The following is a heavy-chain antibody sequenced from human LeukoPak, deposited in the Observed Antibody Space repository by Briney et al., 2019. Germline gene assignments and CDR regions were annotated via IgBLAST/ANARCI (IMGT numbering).Heavy chain of an antibody. CDR3: AELGITMIGGV. Sequence: WGSLRLSCAASGFSFSSYEMNWVRQAPGKGLEWVSYISSSGSTIYYSDSMKGRFTISRDNAKNSLYLQMNSLRAEDTAVYYCAELGITMIGGVWGKGATVTISS. J-gene: IGHJ6*04. D-gene: IGHD3-10*02. CDR1: GFSFSSYE. V-gene: IGHV3-48*03. CDR2: ISSSGSTI.